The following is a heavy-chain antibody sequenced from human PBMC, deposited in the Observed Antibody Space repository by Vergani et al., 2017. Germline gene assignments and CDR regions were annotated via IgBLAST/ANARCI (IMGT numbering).Heavy chain of an antibody. CDR3: AREEYSSSLEDYYYYMDV. J-gene: IGHJ6*03. Sequence: EVQLVESGGGLVQPGGSLRLSCAASGFTFSSYSMNWVRQAPGKGLEWVSYISSSSSTIYYADSVKGRFTISRDNAKNSLYLQMNSLRAEDTAVYYCAREEYSSSLEDYYYYMDVWGKGTTVTVSS. CDR2: ISSSSSTI. CDR1: GFTFSSYS. V-gene: IGHV3-48*01. D-gene: IGHD6-6*01.